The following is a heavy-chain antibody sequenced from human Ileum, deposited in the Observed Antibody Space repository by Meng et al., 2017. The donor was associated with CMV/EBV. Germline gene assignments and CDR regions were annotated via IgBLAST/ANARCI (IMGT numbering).Heavy chain of an antibody. CDR2: IKPHSGDT. J-gene: IGHJ4*02. CDR3: AREIIMAARAFSY. Sequence: QVQLAQSGTEVKKPGASVKVSCKASGYTFTDYYMHWVRQAPGQGLEWMGWIKPHSGDTKYEKKFQGRVTMTSDTSISTVYMELTRLTPDDTAIYYCAREIIMAARAFSYWGQGTLVTVSS. CDR1: GYTFTDYY. D-gene: IGHD5-12*01. V-gene: IGHV1-2*02.